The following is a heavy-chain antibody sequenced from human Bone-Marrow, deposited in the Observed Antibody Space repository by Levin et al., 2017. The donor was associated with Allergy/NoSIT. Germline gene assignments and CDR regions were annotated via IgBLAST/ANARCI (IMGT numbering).Heavy chain of an antibody. Sequence: PGGSQRLSCAASGFTFGSHVMAWVRQAPGKGLEWVSSITGNGDTTYVADSLKARFAISRDNSKNTLFLQVNSLRVEDTAVYYCVRGYYTSGTSVARLDYWGQGTLVTVSS. CDR3: VRGYYTSGTSVARLDY. J-gene: IGHJ4*02. CDR2: ITGNGDTT. V-gene: IGHV3-23*01. CDR1: GFTFGSHV. D-gene: IGHD3-10*01.